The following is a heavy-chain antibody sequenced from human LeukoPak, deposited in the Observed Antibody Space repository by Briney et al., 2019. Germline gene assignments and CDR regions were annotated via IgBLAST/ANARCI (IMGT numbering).Heavy chain of an antibody. D-gene: IGHD1-26*01. CDR2: ISSSSYI. Sequence: GGSLRLSCAASGFTFSSYSMNWVRQAPGKGLEWVSSISSSSYIYYADSVKGRFTISRDNAKNSLYLQMNSLRAEDTAVYYCARGGSGGYGDYDDYWGPGALVAVSS. V-gene: IGHV3-21*01. CDR1: GFTFSSYS. CDR3: ARGGSGGYGDYDDY. J-gene: IGHJ4*02.